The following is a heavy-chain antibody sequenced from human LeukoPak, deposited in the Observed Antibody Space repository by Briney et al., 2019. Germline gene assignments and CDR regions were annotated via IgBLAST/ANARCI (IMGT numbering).Heavy chain of an antibody. V-gene: IGHV3-48*01. CDR1: GLTFTSHS. D-gene: IGHD6-13*01. CDR2: ISTSSAT. CDR3: ASWAGAAAGFSGPFDF. Sequence: GGSLRLSCAASGLTFTSHSMYWVRQAPGKGLEWVSHISTSSATYYADSVKGRFTISRDNVKNSLYLQMNSLRGEDTAVYYCASWAGAAAGFSGPFDFWGQGTLVTVSS. J-gene: IGHJ4*02.